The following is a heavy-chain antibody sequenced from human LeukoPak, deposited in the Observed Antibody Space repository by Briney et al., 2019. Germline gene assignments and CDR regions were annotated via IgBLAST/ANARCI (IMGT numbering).Heavy chain of an antibody. CDR3: ARAEKGYYDSSGYSTFDY. CDR2: IYYSGST. J-gene: IGHJ4*02. D-gene: IGHD3-22*01. CDR1: GVSISSVGYY. Sequence: KPSDTLSLTCTVSGVSISSVGYYWSWIRQHPGKGREWIGYIYYSGSTYYNPSLKSRVTISVDTSKNQFSLKLSSVTAADTAVYYCARAEKGYYDSSGYSTFDYWGQGTLVTVSS. V-gene: IGHV4-31*03.